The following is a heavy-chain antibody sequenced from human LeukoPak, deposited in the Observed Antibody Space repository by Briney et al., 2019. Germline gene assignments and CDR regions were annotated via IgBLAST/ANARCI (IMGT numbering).Heavy chain of an antibody. J-gene: IGHJ4*02. CDR3: AKGYYYGSGSNHYYFDY. Sequence: PGGSLRLSCAASGFTFSSHALSWLRQAPGKGLEWVSTISGSGGSTYYADSVKGRFTISRDNSKNTLYVQMSSLRADDTAVYYCAKGYYYGSGSNHYYFDYWGQGTLVTVSS. CDR1: GFTFSSHA. D-gene: IGHD3-10*01. CDR2: ISGSGGST. V-gene: IGHV3-23*01.